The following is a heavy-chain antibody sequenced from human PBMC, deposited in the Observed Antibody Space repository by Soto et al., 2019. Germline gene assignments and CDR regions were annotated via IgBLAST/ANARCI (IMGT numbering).Heavy chain of an antibody. CDR2: ISGSGDST. V-gene: IGHV3-23*01. CDR1: GFPVSNYA. D-gene: IGHD6-13*01. J-gene: IGHJ3*02. CDR3: AKELAAVGAGAFDI. Sequence: EVQRLESGGGLVQPGGSLRLSCAASGFPVSNYAMSWVRQAPGEGLEWVSAISGSGDSTYYADSVKGRFTISRDNSVNTLYVQMSSLRAEDTAVYYCAKELAAVGAGAFDIWGQGTMVIVSP.